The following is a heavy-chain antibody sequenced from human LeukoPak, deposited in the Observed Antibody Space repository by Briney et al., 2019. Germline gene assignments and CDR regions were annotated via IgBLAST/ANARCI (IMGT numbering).Heavy chain of an antibody. J-gene: IGHJ6*03. CDR2: ISYDGGNK. Sequence: GGSLRLSCAASGFTFSSYTMHWVRQAPGKGLEWVTVISYDGGNKFYADSVKGRFTISRDNSKNTLHLQMNSLRAEDTAVYYCARGAQARPEGYYMDVWGKGTTVTVSS. D-gene: IGHD1-14*01. CDR1: GFTFSSYT. V-gene: IGHV3-30-3*01. CDR3: ARGAQARPEGYYMDV.